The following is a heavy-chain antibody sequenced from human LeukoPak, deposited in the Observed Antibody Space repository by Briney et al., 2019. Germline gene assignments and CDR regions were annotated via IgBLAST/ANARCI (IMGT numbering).Heavy chain of an antibody. CDR1: GFTFSSYS. CDR2: ISLSSGTI. CDR3: ARAQAGGGRYYDSGSSPNPHY. J-gene: IGHJ4*02. D-gene: IGHD3-10*01. Sequence: PGGSLRLSCAASGFTFSSYSMNWVRHAPGQGLEWVSYISLSSGTICYAYSVRGGFTISRDDAKNSLDLQMNSLRDEDTAVYYCARAQAGGGRYYDSGSSPNPHYWGQGTLVTVSS. V-gene: IGHV3-48*02.